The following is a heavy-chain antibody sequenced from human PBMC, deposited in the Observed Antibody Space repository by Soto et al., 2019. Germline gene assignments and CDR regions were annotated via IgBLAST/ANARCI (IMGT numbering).Heavy chain of an antibody. Sequence: TGGSLRLSCAASGFTFSSYGMHWFRQAPGKGLEWVAVISYDGSNKYYADSVKGRFTISRDNSKNTLYLQMNSLRAEDTAVYYCAKDRPSTVTTVSASSKRFLDYWGQGSLVTGSS. CDR1: GFTFSSYG. CDR2: ISYDGSNK. J-gene: IGHJ4*02. V-gene: IGHV3-30*18. CDR3: AKDRPSTVTTVSASSKRFLDY. D-gene: IGHD4-17*01.